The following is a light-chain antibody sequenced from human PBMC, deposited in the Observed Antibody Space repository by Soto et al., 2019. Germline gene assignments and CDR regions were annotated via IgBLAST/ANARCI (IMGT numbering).Light chain of an antibody. CDR2: EGG. V-gene: IGLV2-23*01. CDR1: SSDVGRYNL. J-gene: IGLJ1*01. Sequence: QSALTQPASVSGSPGQSITISCTGTSSDVGRYNLVSWYQQHPGKAPKLIIYEGGKRPSGVSNRFSDSKSGNTASLTISGLQAEDEADYYCCSYAGSSTYVFGTGTKVTVL. CDR3: CSYAGSSTYV.